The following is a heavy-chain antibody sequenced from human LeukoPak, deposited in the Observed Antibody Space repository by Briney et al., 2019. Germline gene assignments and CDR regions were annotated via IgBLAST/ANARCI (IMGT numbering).Heavy chain of an antibody. CDR2: TNPNSGNT. Sequence: GASVKVSCKASGYTFTSYDINWVRQATGQGLEWMGWTNPNSGNTGYAQKFQGRVTMTRNTSISTAYMELSSLRSEDTAVYYCARKYMVRDGLVGYWGQGTLVTVSS. J-gene: IGHJ4*02. CDR3: ARKYMVRDGLVGY. CDR1: GYTFTSYD. V-gene: IGHV1-8*01. D-gene: IGHD3-10*01.